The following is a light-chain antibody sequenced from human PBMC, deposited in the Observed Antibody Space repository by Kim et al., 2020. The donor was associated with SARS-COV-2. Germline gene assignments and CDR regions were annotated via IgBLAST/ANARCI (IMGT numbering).Light chain of an antibody. CDR2: DAS. J-gene: IGKJ3*01. Sequence: NSLAWYQQKAGQAPRLLIYDASNRATGITARFSGSGSGTDFTLTISSLEPEDFADYYCQLRSNCLFGPGTKVDIK. CDR3: QLRSNCL. CDR1: NS. V-gene: IGKV3-11*01.